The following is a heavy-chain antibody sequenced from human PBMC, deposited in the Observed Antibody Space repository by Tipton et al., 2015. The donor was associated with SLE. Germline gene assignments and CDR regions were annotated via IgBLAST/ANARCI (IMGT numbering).Heavy chain of an antibody. CDR2: LDWNGDTI. CDR3: ARDGMITFGGIIPPYFDY. Sequence: SLRLSCVASGFKFDDYAMHWVRQRPGEGPEWVSGLDWNGDTITYADSVKGRFTISRDKSKNSLYLQMNSLRAEDTALYLCARDGMITFGGIIPPYFDYWGRGTLVAVSS. V-gene: IGHV3-9*01. J-gene: IGHJ4*02. CDR1: GFKFDDYA. D-gene: IGHD3-16*01.